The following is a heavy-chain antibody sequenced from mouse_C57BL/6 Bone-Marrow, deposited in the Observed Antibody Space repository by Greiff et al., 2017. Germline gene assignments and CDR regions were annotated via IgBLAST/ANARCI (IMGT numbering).Heavy chain of an antibody. D-gene: IGHD1-1*01. CDR1: GYTFTSYW. Sequence: QVQLQQPGAELVKPGASVKLSCKASGYTFTSYWMHWVKQRPGQGLEWIGMIHPNSGSTNYNEKFKSKATLTVDNSSSTAYMQLSSLTPEDSAVYYCARPRFYGSSSYWYFDVWGTGTTVTVSS. J-gene: IGHJ1*03. CDR3: ARPRFYGSSSYWYFDV. V-gene: IGHV1-64*01. CDR2: IHPNSGST.